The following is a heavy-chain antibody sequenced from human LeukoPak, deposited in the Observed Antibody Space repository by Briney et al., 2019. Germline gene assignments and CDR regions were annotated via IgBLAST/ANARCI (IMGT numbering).Heavy chain of an antibody. Sequence: ASVKVSCKASGYTFTGYYMHWVRQAPGQGLEWMGGIIPIFGTANYAQKFQGRVTITADKSTSTAYMELSSLRSEDTAVYYCARGNVDTAMVFGYYYYMDVWGKGTTVTVSS. V-gene: IGHV1-69*06. CDR2: IIPIFGTA. D-gene: IGHD5-18*01. CDR1: GYTFTGYY. J-gene: IGHJ6*03. CDR3: ARGNVDTAMVFGYYYYMDV.